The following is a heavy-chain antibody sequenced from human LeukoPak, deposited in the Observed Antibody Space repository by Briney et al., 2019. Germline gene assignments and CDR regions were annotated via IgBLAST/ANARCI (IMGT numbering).Heavy chain of an antibody. V-gene: IGHV3-23*01. D-gene: IGHD1-1*01. CDR2: ITGTGGHT. CDR1: GFTFRTHA. CDR3: AKVRDTKDWYKDAFDV. J-gene: IGHJ3*01. Sequence: GGSLRLSCAASGFTFRTHAMSWVRQAPGKGLEWVSAITGTGGHTYYAASVEGRFTVSRDNSKNTLYLQMSSLRAEDTAMYYCAKVRDTKDWYKDAFDVWGQGTRVTVSS.